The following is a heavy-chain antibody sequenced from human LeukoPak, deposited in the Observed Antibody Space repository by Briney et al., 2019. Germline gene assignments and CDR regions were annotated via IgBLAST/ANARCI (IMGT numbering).Heavy chain of an antibody. CDR3: ARREYSSSWYGNWFDP. D-gene: IGHD6-13*01. J-gene: IGHJ5*02. V-gene: IGHV5-51*01. CDR1: GYSFTNYW. CDR2: IYPGDSDT. Sequence: GESLKISCKGSGYSFTNYWIGWVRQMPGKGLEWMGIIYPGDSDTRYSPSFQGQVTISADKSISTAYLQWSSLKPSDTAIYFCARREYSSSWYGNWFDPWGQGTLVTVSS.